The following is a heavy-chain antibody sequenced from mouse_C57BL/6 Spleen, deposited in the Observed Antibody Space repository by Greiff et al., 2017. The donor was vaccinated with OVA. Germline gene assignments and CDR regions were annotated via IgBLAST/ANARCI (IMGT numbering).Heavy chain of an antibody. D-gene: IGHD1-1*01. Sequence: QVQLKQSGPELVKPGASVKISCKASGYSFTSYYIHWVKQRPGQGLEWIGWIYPGSGNTKYNEKFKGKATLTADTSSSTAYMQLSSLTSEDSAVYYCARKDYGSSSYYFDYWGQGTTLTVSS. J-gene: IGHJ2*01. CDR3: ARKDYGSSSYYFDY. V-gene: IGHV1-66*01. CDR1: GYSFTSYY. CDR2: IYPGSGNT.